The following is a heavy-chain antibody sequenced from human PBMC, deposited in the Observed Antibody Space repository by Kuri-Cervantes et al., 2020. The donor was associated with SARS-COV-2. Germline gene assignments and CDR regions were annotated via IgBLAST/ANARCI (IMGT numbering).Heavy chain of an antibody. CDR1: GYSFTSYW. D-gene: IGHD6-25*01. J-gene: IGHJ3*02. CDR2: IYPGDSDT. Sequence: GGSLRLSCKGSGYSFTSYWIGWVRQMPGKGLEWMGIIYPGDSDTRYSPSFQGQVTISADKSISTVYLQWSSLKASDTAMYYCARSAAPNAFDIWGQGTMVTVSS. V-gene: IGHV5-51*01. CDR3: ARSAAPNAFDI.